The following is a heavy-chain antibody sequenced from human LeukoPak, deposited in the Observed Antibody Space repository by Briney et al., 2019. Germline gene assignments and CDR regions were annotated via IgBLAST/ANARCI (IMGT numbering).Heavy chain of an antibody. CDR3: ARGTGYLDEYFDY. CDR1: GFTVSGNY. CDR2: IYSGGTT. D-gene: IGHD3/OR15-3a*01. J-gene: IGHJ4*02. V-gene: IGHV3-53*01. Sequence: PGGSLRLSCAASGFTVSGNYMSWVRQAPGKGLEWVSLIYSGGTTYYADSVKGRFTISRDNSKNMLYLQMNSLRAEDTAVYYYARGTGYLDEYFDYWGQGTLVTVSS.